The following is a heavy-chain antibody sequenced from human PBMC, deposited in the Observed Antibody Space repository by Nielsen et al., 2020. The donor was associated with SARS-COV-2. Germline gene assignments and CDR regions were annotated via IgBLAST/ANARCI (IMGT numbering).Heavy chain of an antibody. D-gene: IGHD3-22*01. J-gene: IGHJ4*02. CDR3: ARLRYYDSSGYYYPDY. Sequence: SETLSLTCTVSGGSISSGGYYWSWIRQHPGKGLEWIGYIYYSGSTYYNPSLKSRVTISVDTSKNQFSLKLSSVTAADTAVYYCARLRYYDSSGYYYPDYWGQGTLVTVSS. CDR2: IYYSGST. CDR1: GGSISSGGYY. V-gene: IGHV4-31*03.